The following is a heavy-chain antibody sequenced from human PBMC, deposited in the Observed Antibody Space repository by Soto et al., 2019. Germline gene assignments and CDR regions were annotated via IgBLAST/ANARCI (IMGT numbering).Heavy chain of an antibody. CDR3: APFTRDTTLVPISY. D-gene: IGHD1-1*01. V-gene: IGHV3-23*01. J-gene: IGHJ4*02. CDR1: GFTFSSYA. Sequence: EVQLLESGGGLVQPGGSLRLSCAASGFTFSSYAMSWVRQAPGKGLEWVSSISGIDGSTYYANSVKGRFTISRDNSKNTLYLQMNGLGADDTAVYYCAPFTRDTTLVPISYWGQGTLVTVSS. CDR2: ISGIDGST.